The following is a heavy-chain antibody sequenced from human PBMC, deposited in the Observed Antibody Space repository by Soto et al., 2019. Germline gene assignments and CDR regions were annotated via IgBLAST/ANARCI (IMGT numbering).Heavy chain of an antibody. D-gene: IGHD3-22*01. Sequence: SETLSLTCTVSGGSISSSSYYWGWIRQPPGKGLEWIGSIYYSGSTYYNPSLKSRVTISVDTSKNQFSLKLSSVTAADTAVYYCARLGGYYQGFDYWGQGTLVTVSS. CDR2: IYYSGST. J-gene: IGHJ4*02. CDR1: GGSISSSSYY. CDR3: ARLGGYYQGFDY. V-gene: IGHV4-39*01.